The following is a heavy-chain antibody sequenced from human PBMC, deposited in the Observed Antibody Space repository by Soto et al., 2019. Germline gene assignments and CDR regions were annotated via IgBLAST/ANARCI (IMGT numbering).Heavy chain of an antibody. Sequence: SETLSLTCAVYGGSFSGYYWRWIRQPPGKGLEWIGEINHSGSTNYNPSLKSRVTISVETSKSQFSLKLSSVTAADTAVYYCAGGDYYHSSGYYFYYYTMDVWGQGTTVTVSS. CDR3: AGGDYYHSSGYYFYYYTMDV. J-gene: IGHJ6*02. CDR1: GGSFSGYY. V-gene: IGHV4-34*01. CDR2: INHSGST. D-gene: IGHD3-22*01.